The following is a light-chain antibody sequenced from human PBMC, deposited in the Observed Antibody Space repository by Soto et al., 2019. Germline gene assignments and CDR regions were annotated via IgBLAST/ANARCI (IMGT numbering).Light chain of an antibody. CDR3: CSLTSSPSWV. CDR1: SSDVGGYNF. CDR2: EVD. Sequence: QSVLTQPASVSGSPGQSITISCTGTSSDVGGYNFVSWYQQYPGKAPKLIIHEVDNRPSGISHRFSGSKSGNRASLTISGLQAEDEADYYCCSLTSSPSWVFGGGTKL. J-gene: IGLJ3*02. V-gene: IGLV2-14*01.